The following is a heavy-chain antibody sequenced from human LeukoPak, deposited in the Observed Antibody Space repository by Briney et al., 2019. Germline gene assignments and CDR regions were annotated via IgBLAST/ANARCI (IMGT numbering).Heavy chain of an antibody. Sequence: ASVKVSCKASGYTFTGYYMHWVRQAPGQGLEWMGWINPNSGGTNYAQKFQGRVTMTRETSISTAYMELSRLRSDDTAVYYCARVNYYDSSGYLYWGQGTLVTVSS. CDR2: INPNSGGT. V-gene: IGHV1-2*02. CDR3: ARVNYYDSSGYLY. CDR1: GYTFTGYY. D-gene: IGHD3-22*01. J-gene: IGHJ4*02.